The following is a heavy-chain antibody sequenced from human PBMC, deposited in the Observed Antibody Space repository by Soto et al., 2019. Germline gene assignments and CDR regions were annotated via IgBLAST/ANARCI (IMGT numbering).Heavy chain of an antibody. J-gene: IGHJ4*02. CDR3: ARSHTDVKYYGVFDF. CDR2: IKQDGSET. Sequence: GSLRLSCAGSGFTFSTHWMTWVRQAPGKGLEWVANIKQDGSETYYVDSVRGRFTISRDNAKNSLYLHMNNLRVEDTAVYFCARSHTDVKYYGVFDFWGQGVLVTVSS. V-gene: IGHV3-7*03. CDR1: GFTFSTHW. D-gene: IGHD3-3*01.